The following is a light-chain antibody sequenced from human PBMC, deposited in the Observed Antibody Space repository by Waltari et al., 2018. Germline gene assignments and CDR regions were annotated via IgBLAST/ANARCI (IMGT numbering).Light chain of an antibody. V-gene: IGKV4-1*01. CDR2: GAS. J-gene: IGKJ2*01. CDR3: HQYCSMPYT. CDR1: QSVSYSSDNKNC. Sequence: DIVMTQSPDSLPVSLGERATFNCKSSQSVSYSSDNKNCLAWYQQKPGQPPKLLIYGASTRESGVPDRFSGSGSGTDFSLTINSLQAEDVAVYYCHQYCSMPYTFGQGTKLEIK.